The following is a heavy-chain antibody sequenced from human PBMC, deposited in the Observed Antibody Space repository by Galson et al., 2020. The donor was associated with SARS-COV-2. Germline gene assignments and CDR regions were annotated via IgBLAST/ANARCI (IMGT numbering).Heavy chain of an antibody. V-gene: IGHV4-39*01. CDR2: INDSGST. CDR3: ASLAVAGTGDFDY. D-gene: IGHD6-19*01. Sequence: SETLSFTCTASGASISSSSCYWCWIRQPPGRGLVWIGSINDSGSTYYNQSLKSRVTIAVDTSKHQFSLKLSSVTDAATAVYYCASLAVAGTGDFDYWGQGTLVTVSS. J-gene: IGHJ4*02. CDR1: GASISSSSCY.